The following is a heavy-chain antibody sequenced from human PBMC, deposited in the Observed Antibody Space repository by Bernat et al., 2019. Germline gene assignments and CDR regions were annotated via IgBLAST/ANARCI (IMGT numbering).Heavy chain of an antibody. CDR1: GFTFSDFS. V-gene: IGHV3-21*05. J-gene: IGHJ5*02. CDR2: ISRISSHI. CDR3: AGDPADSLTRNWFDP. D-gene: IGHD4-4*01. Sequence: EMQLVESGGGLVKPGGSLRLSCTASGFTFSDFSRNWVRQAPGKGLEWLSYISRISSHIYYADSVKGRFTISRDNAKSTLYLQMNSLRADDTAVYYCAGDPADSLTRNWFDPWGQGTLVTVSS.